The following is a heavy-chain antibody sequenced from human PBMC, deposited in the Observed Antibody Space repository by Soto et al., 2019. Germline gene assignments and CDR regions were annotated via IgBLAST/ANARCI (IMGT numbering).Heavy chain of an antibody. CDR3: AKALTRWVFNRQLRNTEDAFDI. V-gene: IGHV3-30*18. CDR2: ISYDGSNK. D-gene: IGHD6-13*01. Sequence: GGSLRLSCAASGFTFSSYGMHWVRQAPGKGLEWVAVISYDGSNKYYADSVKGRFTISRDNSKNTLYLQMNSLRAEDTAVYYCAKALTRWVFNRQLRNTEDAFDIWGQGTMVTVSS. CDR1: GFTFSSYG. J-gene: IGHJ3*02.